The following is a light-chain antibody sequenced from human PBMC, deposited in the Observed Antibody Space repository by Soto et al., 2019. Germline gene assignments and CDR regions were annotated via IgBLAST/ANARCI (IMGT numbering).Light chain of an antibody. CDR2: GAA. Sequence: EFVLTQSPGTLSLSPGERATLSCRAGQSVSSNYLAWYQQKPGQAPRLLIYGAASSATGIPDRFSGSGSGTDFTLTLSRLEPEDFAVYYCQQYGGSALFTFGPGTKVDIK. J-gene: IGKJ3*01. CDR1: QSVSSNY. CDR3: QQYGGSALFT. V-gene: IGKV3-20*01.